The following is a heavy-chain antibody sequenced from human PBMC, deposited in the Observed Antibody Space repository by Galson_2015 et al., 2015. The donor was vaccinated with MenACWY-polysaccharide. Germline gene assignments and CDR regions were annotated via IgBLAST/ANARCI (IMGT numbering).Heavy chain of an antibody. Sequence: SLRLSCAASEFTFSSYSMNWVHQAPGKGLEWVSSISGDSRHIIYADSVKGRFTISRDNAKNSLFLQMNSLRAEDTAVYYCSRGGTTGKIGYNLWGQGSLVTVSS. D-gene: IGHD1-7*01. CDR2: ISGDSRHI. V-gene: IGHV3-21*01. J-gene: IGHJ5*02. CDR3: SRGGTTGKIGYNL. CDR1: EFTFSSYS.